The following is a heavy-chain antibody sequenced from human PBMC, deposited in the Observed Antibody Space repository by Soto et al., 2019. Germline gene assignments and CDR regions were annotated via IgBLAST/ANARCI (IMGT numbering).Heavy chain of an antibody. Sequence: GGSLRLSCAASGFTFSNYAMSWVRQAPGKGLEWVSAISGSGDSTYYADSVKGRFTISRDNSKNTLYVQMNSLRAEDTAVYYCAKTRQQLVLYYYFYGMDVWGQGTTVTVSS. CDR2: ISGSGDST. V-gene: IGHV3-23*01. CDR1: GFTFSNYA. D-gene: IGHD6-13*01. J-gene: IGHJ6*02. CDR3: AKTRQQLVLYYYFYGMDV.